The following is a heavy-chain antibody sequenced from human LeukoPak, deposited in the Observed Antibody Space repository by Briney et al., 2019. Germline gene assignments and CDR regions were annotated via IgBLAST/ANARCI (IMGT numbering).Heavy chain of an antibody. CDR3: ASLLWFGEESGDY. V-gene: IGHV3-30-3*01. J-gene: IGHJ4*02. Sequence: GGSLRLSCAASGFTFSSYAMHWVRQAPGKGLEWEAVISYDGSNKYYADSVKGRFTISRDNSKNTLYLQMNSLRAEDTAVYYCASLLWFGEESGDYWGQGTLVTVSS. CDR2: ISYDGSNK. CDR1: GFTFSSYA. D-gene: IGHD3-10*01.